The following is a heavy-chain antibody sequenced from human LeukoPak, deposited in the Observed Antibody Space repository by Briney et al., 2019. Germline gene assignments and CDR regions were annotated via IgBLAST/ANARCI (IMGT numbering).Heavy chain of an antibody. CDR2: ISADGKA. J-gene: IGHJ6*02. CDR1: GMNFGRYA. V-gene: IGHV3-43*02. CDR3: ATWASYHDLDV. D-gene: IGHD1-26*01. Sequence: GGSLRLSCAASGMNFGRYAMHWVRQRPGKGLEWVGVISADGKADHADAVKGRFTVSRDNSKDSLSLQMSSLRDEDTALYYCATWASYHDLDVWGQGTTVIVSS.